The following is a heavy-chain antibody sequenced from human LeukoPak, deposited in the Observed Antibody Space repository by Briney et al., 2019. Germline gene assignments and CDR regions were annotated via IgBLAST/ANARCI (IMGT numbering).Heavy chain of an antibody. CDR2: ISYDGSNK. J-gene: IGHJ4*02. V-gene: IGHV3-30*18. CDR1: GFIFSSYG. Sequence: GRSLGLSCAASGFIFSSYGMHWVRQAPGKGLEWVAVISYDGSNKYYADSVKGRFTISRDNSKNTLYLQMNSLRAEDTAVYYCAKDGYSGYDVFDYWGQGTLVTVSS. CDR3: AKDGYSGYDVFDY. D-gene: IGHD5-12*01.